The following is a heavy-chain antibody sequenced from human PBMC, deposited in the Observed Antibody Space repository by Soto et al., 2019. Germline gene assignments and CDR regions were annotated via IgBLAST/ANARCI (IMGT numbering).Heavy chain of an antibody. CDR2: IYYSGST. CDR3: ARLSSGWYPLIDY. Sequence: QLQLQESGPGLVKPSETLSLTCTVSGGSISTGTYYWGWIRQPPGKGLEWIGTIYYSGSTYYNPSLKSRVTISVDTSKNQFSLNLRSVTAADTAVYYCARLSSGWYPLIDYWGQGTLVTVSS. V-gene: IGHV4-39*01. J-gene: IGHJ4*02. CDR1: GGSISTGTYY. D-gene: IGHD6-19*01.